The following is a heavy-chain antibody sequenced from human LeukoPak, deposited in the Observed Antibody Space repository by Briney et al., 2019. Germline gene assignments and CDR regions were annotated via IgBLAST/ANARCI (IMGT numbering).Heavy chain of an antibody. CDR2: INHSGST. Sequence: PSETLSLTCAVYGGSFSGYYWSWIRQPPGKGLEWIGEINHSGSTNYNPSLKSRVTISVDTSKNQFSLKLSSVTAADTAVYYCASFNYYGSGSYRDYWGQGTLVTVSS. CDR3: ASFNYYGSGSYRDY. D-gene: IGHD3-10*01. V-gene: IGHV4-34*01. CDR1: GGSFSGYY. J-gene: IGHJ4*02.